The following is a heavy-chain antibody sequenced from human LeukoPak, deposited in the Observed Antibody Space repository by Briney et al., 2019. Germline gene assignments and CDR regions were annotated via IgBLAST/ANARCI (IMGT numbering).Heavy chain of an antibody. V-gene: IGHV6-1*01. CDR3: VRDSGYGLDAFDI. D-gene: IGHD5-12*01. Sequence: HSQPLSLTCAISGDTVSSINAAWNWIRQSPSRGLEWLGRTYYRSKWSNDYALSVKSRITINPDTSKNQFSLQLNSVTPEDTAVYYCVRDSGYGLDAFDIWDQGTMVTVSS. CDR2: TYYRSKWSN. CDR1: GDTVSSINAA. J-gene: IGHJ3*02.